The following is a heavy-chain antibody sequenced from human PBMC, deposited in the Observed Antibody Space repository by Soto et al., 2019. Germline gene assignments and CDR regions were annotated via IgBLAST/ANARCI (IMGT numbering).Heavy chain of an antibody. D-gene: IGHD6-13*01. CDR1: GFSLSTSGVG. J-gene: IGHJ6*02. V-gene: IGHV2-5*01. CDR3: AHSSPQDSSSWDYYYDYGMDV. CDR2: IYWNDDK. Sequence: SGPTLVNPTQTLTLTCTFSGFSLSTSGVGVGWIRQPPGKALEWLALIYWNDDKRYSPSLKSRLTITKDTSKNQVVLTMTNMDPVDTATYYCAHSSPQDSSSWDYYYDYGMDVWGQGTTVTVSS.